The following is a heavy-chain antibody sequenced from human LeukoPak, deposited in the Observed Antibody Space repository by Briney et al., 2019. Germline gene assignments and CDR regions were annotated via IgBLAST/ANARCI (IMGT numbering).Heavy chain of an antibody. CDR1: GGSISSYY. D-gene: IGHD2-15*01. CDR3: ARTTGSGGSWPDY. J-gene: IGHJ4*02. V-gene: IGHV4-59*08. CDR2: IYYSGST. Sequence: SETLSLTCTVSGGSISSYYWSWIRQPPGKGLEWIGYIYYSGSTNYNPSLKSRVTISVDTSKNQFSLKLSSVTAADTAVYYCARTTGSGGSWPDYWGQGTLVTVSS.